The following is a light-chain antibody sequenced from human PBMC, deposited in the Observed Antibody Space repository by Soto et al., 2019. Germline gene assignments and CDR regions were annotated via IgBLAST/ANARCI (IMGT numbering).Light chain of an antibody. V-gene: IGLV2-23*02. J-gene: IGLJ2*01. CDR3: CSYARGDIFV. CDR1: ISDVGSYNF. CDR2: DAT. Sequence: QSVLTQPASVSGSPGQSITISCTGSISDVGSYNFVSWFQQHPGKVPKLIIYDATKRPSGVSNRFSGSISANTASLTISGLQAKDEAHYFCCSYARGDIFVFGGWPKVTVL.